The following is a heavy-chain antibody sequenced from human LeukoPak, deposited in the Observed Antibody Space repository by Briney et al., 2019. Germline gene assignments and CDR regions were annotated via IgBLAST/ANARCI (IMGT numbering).Heavy chain of an antibody. CDR3: AGRRLTIFGDYYYMDV. Sequence: SETLSLTCAVYGGSFSGYYWSWIRQPPGKGLEWIGEINHSGSTNCNPSLKSRVTISIDTSKSQFSLKLSSVTAADTAVYYCAGRRLTIFGDYYYMDVWDKGTTVTVSS. V-gene: IGHV4-34*01. J-gene: IGHJ6*03. D-gene: IGHD3-3*01. CDR1: GGSFSGYY. CDR2: INHSGST.